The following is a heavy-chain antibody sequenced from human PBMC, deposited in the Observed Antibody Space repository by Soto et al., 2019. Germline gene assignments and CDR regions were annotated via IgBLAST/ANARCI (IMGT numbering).Heavy chain of an antibody. CDR3: ARVKEVPDANDFDY. D-gene: IGHD2-2*01. CDR2: INHSGST. CDR1: GGSFSGYY. V-gene: IGHV4-34*01. J-gene: IGHJ4*02. Sequence: PSETLSLTCAVYGGSFSGYYWSWIRQPPGKGLEWIGEINHSGSTNYNPSLKSRVTISVDTSKNQFSLKLSSVTAADTAVYYCARVKEVPDANDFDYWGQGTLVTVSS.